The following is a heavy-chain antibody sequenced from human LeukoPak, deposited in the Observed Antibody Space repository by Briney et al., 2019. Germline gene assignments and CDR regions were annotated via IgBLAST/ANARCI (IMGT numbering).Heavy chain of an antibody. V-gene: IGHV4-38-2*02. CDR2: LYHTGST. Sequence: PSETLSLTCTVSDYSISSAYYWGWIRQPPGKGLEWIGSLYHTGSTNYNPSLKSRVTISVDTSKNQFSLKLSSVTAADTAVYYCARGVVPAAPYYMDVWGKGTTVTISS. CDR3: ARGVVPAAPYYMDV. CDR1: DYSISSAYY. D-gene: IGHD2-2*01. J-gene: IGHJ6*03.